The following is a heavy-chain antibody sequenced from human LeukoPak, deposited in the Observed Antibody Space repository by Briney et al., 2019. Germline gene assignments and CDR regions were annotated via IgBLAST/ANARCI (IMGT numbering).Heavy chain of an antibody. CDR3: ARDSVPPLMVRGVT. V-gene: IGHV3-23*01. CDR2: INGGTT. D-gene: IGHD3-10*01. Sequence: PGGSLRLSCAASGITFSSDAMSWVRQAPGKGLEWVSAINGGTTLYAGSVKGRFTISRDNSKSTLFLQMNSLRAEDTAVYYCARDSVPPLMVRGVTWGQGTLVTVSS. J-gene: IGHJ4*02. CDR1: GITFSSDA.